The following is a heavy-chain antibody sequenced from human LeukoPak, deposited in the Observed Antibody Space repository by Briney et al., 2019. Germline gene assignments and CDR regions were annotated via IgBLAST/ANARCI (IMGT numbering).Heavy chain of an antibody. CDR3: ARDHQLIYFWSGYQWDHFDY. D-gene: IGHD3-3*01. V-gene: IGHV1-46*01. CDR2: INPSGGST. CDR1: GYTFTSYY. Sequence: GASVKVSCKASGYTFTSYYMHWVRQAPGQGLEWMGIINPSGGSTSYAQKFQGRVTMTRDTSTSTVYMELSSLRSEDTAVYYCARDHQLIYFWSGYQWDHFDYWGQGTLVTVSS. J-gene: IGHJ4*02.